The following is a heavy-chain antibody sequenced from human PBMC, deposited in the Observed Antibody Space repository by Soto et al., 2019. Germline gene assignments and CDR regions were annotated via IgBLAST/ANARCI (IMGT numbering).Heavy chain of an antibody. CDR1: GGSISSYY. D-gene: IGHD1-1*01. CDR2: VYYSGST. J-gene: IGHJ6*03. V-gene: IGHV4-59*08. CDR3: ARLQNGLDPEHYYYYMDV. Sequence: PSETLSLTCTVSGGSISSYYWSWIRQPPGKGLEWIGYVYYSGSTNYNPSLKSRVTISVDTSKNQFSLKLSSVTAADTAVYYCARLQNGLDPEHYYYYMDVWGKGTKVTVSS.